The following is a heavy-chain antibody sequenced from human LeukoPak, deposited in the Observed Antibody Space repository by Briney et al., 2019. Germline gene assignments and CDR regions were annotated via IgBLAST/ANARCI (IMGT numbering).Heavy chain of an antibody. Sequence: ASVKVSCKASGYTFTGYYMHWVRQAPGQGLEWMGWINPNSGGTNYAQKFQGRVTITRDTSISTAYMELSRLRSDDTAVYYCAREGVGATGAVDYWGQGTLVTVSS. J-gene: IGHJ4*02. CDR3: AREGVGATGAVDY. V-gene: IGHV1-2*02. CDR2: INPNSGGT. D-gene: IGHD1-26*01. CDR1: GYTFTGYY.